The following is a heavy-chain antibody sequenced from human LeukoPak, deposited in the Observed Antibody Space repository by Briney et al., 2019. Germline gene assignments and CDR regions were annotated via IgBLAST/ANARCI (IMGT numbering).Heavy chain of an antibody. Sequence: SETLSLTCAVYGGSFSGYYWSWIRQPPGKGLEWIGEINHSGSTNYNPSLKSRVTISVDTSKNQFSLKLSSVTAADTAVYCCARHLAAAGRGAGNYMDVWGKGTTVTVS. V-gene: IGHV4-34*01. D-gene: IGHD6-13*01. CDR1: GGSFSGYY. J-gene: IGHJ6*03. CDR2: INHSGST. CDR3: ARHLAAAGRGAGNYMDV.